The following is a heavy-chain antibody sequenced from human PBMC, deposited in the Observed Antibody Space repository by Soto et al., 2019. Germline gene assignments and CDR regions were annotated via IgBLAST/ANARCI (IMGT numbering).Heavy chain of an antibody. V-gene: IGHV1-69*12. J-gene: IGHJ5*02. D-gene: IGHD5-18*01. Sequence: QVQLVQSGAEVKKPGSSVKVSCKASGGTFSSYAISWVRQAPGQGLEWMGGIIPIFGTANYAQKFQGRVTITADEYTNTDYMELSSMRSEDTAVYYCASLVDTAMSDWFDHWGPGTLVTVSS. CDR3: ASLVDTAMSDWFDH. CDR2: IIPIFGTA. CDR1: GGTFSSYA.